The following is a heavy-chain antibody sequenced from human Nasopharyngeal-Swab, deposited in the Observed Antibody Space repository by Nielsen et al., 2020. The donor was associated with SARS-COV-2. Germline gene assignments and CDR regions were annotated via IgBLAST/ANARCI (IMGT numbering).Heavy chain of an antibody. CDR3: AKDLSGIAAADDAFDI. V-gene: IGHV3-23*01. D-gene: IGHD6-13*01. J-gene: IGHJ3*02. CDR2: ISGSGGST. Sequence: GGSLRLSCAASGFTFSNAWMSWVRQAPGKGLEWVSAISGSGGSTYYADSVKGRFTISRDNSKNTLYLQMNSLRAEDTAVYYCAKDLSGIAAADDAFDIWGQGTMVTVSS. CDR1: GFTFSNAW.